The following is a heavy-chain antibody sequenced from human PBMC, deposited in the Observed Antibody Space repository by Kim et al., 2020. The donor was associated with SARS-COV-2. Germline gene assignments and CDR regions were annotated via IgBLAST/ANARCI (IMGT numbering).Heavy chain of an antibody. D-gene: IGHD3-9*01. J-gene: IGHJ6*02. CDR1: GFTFSSYW. CDR2: INSDGSST. Sequence: GGSLRLSCAASGFTFSSYWMHWVRQAPGKGLVWVSRINSDGSSTSYADSVKGRFTISRDNAKNTLYLQMNSLRAEDTSVYYCARVPPTGYYDILTGYYYYYYYGMDVWGQGTTVTVSS. V-gene: IGHV3-74*01. CDR3: ARVPPTGYYDILTGYYYYYYYGMDV.